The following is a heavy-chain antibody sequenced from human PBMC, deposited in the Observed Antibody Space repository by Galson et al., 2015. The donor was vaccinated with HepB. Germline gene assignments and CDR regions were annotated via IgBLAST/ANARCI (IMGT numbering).Heavy chain of an antibody. V-gene: IGHV5-51*01. CDR1: GYSFTRYW. CDR2: IYPADSDT. Sequence: QSGAEVKKPGESPKISCKGSGYSFTRYWIGWVRQMPGKGLEWMGIIYPADSDTRYSPSFQGQVTISADKSTSIAYLQWSSLKASDTAMYYCARIESYCDSSGYYLVGAFDIWGQGTLVTVSS. J-gene: IGHJ3*02. CDR3: ARIESYCDSSGYYLVGAFDI. D-gene: IGHD3-22*01.